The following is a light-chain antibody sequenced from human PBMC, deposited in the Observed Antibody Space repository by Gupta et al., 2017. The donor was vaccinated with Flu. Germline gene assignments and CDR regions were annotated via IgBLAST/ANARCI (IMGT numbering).Light chain of an antibody. J-gene: IGLJ2*01. Sequence: QSALTQPASVSGSPGQSITISCTGYVVGGYSLVSWYQQHPGKAPKLLIYEVTKRPSGVSNRFSGSKSGNTASLTISGLQAEDEADYHCCSYAGSSTDVFGGGTKLTVL. V-gene: IGLV2-23*02. CDR3: CSYAGSSTDV. CDR2: EVT. CDR1: YVVGGYSL.